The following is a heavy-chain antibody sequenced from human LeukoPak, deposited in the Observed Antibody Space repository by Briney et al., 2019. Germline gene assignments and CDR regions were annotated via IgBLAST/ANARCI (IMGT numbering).Heavy chain of an antibody. V-gene: IGHV4-59*01. CDR3: ARGSGWYYNWFDP. CDR1: GGSISSYY. D-gene: IGHD6-19*01. Sequence: ETLSLTCTVSGGSISSYYWSWIRQPPGKGLEWIGYIYYSGSTNYNPSLKSRVTISVDTSKNQFSLKLSSVTAADTAVYYCARGSGWYYNWFDPWGQGTLVTVSS. J-gene: IGHJ5*02. CDR2: IYYSGST.